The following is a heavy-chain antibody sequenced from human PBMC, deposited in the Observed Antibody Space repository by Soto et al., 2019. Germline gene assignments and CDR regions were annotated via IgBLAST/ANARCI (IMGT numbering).Heavy chain of an antibody. V-gene: IGHV3-23*01. CDR3: AKTGVVVVPAATGYCSGGSCYPEIDAFDV. Sequence: GGSLRLSCAASGFTFSSYAMSWVRQAPGKGLEWVSAISGSGGSTYYADSVKGRFTISRDNSKNTLYLQMNSLRAEDTAVYYCAKTGVVVVPAATGYCSGGSCYPEIDAFDVWGQGTMVTVS. CDR1: GFTFSSYA. D-gene: IGHD2-15*01. CDR2: ISGSGGST. J-gene: IGHJ3*01.